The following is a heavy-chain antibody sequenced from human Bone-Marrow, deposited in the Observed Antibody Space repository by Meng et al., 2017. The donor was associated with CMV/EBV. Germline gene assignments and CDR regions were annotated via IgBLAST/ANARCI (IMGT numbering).Heavy chain of an antibody. CDR3: AREGRILEAFDM. Sequence: SETLSLTCTVSGGSIENYFWNWIRQPPGKRLEWIGAISWSGSTNHNPSLKSRVTMSVDTDKNQFSLKLSSVTAADTAVYYCAREGRILEAFDMWGQGTVVTVSS. CDR1: GGSIENYF. J-gene: IGHJ3*02. V-gene: IGHV4-59*01. CDR2: ISWSGST. D-gene: IGHD3-9*01.